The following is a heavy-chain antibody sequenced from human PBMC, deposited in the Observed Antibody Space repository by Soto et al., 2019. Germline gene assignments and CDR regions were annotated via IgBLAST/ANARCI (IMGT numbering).Heavy chain of an antibody. CDR1: GGSISSSSYY. D-gene: IGHD6-13*01. CDR2: IYYSGST. CDR3: ARRIAAAPCYYDY. Sequence: SETLSLTCTVSGGSISSSSYYWGWIRQPPGKGLEWIGSIYYSGSTYYNPSLKSRVTISVDTSKNQFSLKLSSVTAADTAVYYCARRIAAAPCYYDYWGQGTRGTVSS. J-gene: IGHJ4*02. V-gene: IGHV4-39*01.